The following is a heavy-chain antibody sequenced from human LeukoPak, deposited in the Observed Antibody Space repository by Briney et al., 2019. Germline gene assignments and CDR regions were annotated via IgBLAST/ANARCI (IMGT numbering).Heavy chain of an antibody. V-gene: IGHV3-30*02. CDR3: AKDVGWQVATTPYSSGDY. D-gene: IGHD4-23*01. Sequence: GGSLRLSCAASGFTFSNYGMHWVRQAPGKGLEWVAFIQYDGSNKYYADSVKGRFTLSRDNSKNTLYLQMSSLSTEDTAVYSCAKDVGWQVATTPYSSGDYWGQGTLVTVSS. CDR2: IQYDGSNK. J-gene: IGHJ4*02. CDR1: GFTFSNYG.